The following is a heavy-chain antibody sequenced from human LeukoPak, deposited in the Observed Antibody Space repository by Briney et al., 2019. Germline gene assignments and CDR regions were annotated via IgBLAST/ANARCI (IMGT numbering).Heavy chain of an antibody. CDR3: AAYYGPGSYPLYFQH. V-gene: IGHV4-59*12. CDR1: GGPISSYY. D-gene: IGHD3-10*01. Sequence: SETLSLTCSVSGGPISSYYWNWIRQTPGKGLEWIGYISHSGSTNSNPSLKNRVTISIDTSTSQFSLKLSSVTAVDTAVYYCAAYYGPGSYPLYFQHWGQGTLVTVSS. CDR2: ISHSGST. J-gene: IGHJ1*01.